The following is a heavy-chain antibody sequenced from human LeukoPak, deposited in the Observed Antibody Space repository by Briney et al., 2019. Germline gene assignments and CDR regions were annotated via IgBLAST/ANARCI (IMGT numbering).Heavy chain of an antibody. CDR3: ATSLWFGELPLSSNWFDP. D-gene: IGHD3-10*01. V-gene: IGHV1-24*01. Sequence: GASVKVSCKVSGYTLTELSMHWVRQAPGKGLEWMGGFDPEDGETIYAQKFQGRVTMTEDTSTDTAYMELSSLRSEDTAVYYCATSLWFGELPLSSNWFDPWGQGTLVTVSS. CDR1: GYTLTELS. CDR2: FDPEDGET. J-gene: IGHJ5*02.